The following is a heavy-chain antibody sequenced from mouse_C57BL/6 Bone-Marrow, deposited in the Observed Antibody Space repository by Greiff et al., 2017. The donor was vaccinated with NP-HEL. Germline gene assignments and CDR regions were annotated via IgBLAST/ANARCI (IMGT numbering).Heavy chain of an antibody. Sequence: VQLKESGGGLVQPGGSLKLSCAASGFTFSDYYMYWVRQTPEKRLEWVAYISNGGGSTYYPDTVKGRFTISRDNAKNTLYLQMSRLKSEDTAMYYCAREGSPTRAMDYWGQGTSVTVSS. J-gene: IGHJ4*01. CDR2: ISNGGGST. CDR1: GFTFSDYY. D-gene: IGHD6-1*01. CDR3: AREGSPTRAMDY. V-gene: IGHV5-12*01.